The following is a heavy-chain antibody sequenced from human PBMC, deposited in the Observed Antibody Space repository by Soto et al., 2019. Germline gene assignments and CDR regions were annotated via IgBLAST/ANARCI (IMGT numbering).Heavy chain of an antibody. J-gene: IGHJ3*02. CDR2: ISSSSSYK. D-gene: IGHD2-21*01. CDR1: GFTFSSYS. CDR3: ARDRILYWGGACYHNVAFDI. Sequence: PGGSLRLSCAASGFTFSSYSMNWVRQAPGKGRGWVSSISSSSSYKYYACSGKARCTISRDNAKNSLYLQMNSLRAEDTAVYYCARDRILYWGGACYHNVAFDIWGQGTMVT. V-gene: IGHV3-21*01.